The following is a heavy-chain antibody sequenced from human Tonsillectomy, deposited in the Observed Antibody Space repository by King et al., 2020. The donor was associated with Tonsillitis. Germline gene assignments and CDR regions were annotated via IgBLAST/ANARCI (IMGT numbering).Heavy chain of an antibody. Sequence: VQLVESGTEVKKPGASVKVSCKASGYSFTTYGITWVRQAPGQGLEWVGWVRADNDHRNYAQNFQDRVTMTSDTSTNTAYMELRSLRFDDTAVYYCATGVSFDHWGQGTLVTVSS. CDR1: GYSFTTYG. CDR3: ATGVSFDH. J-gene: IGHJ4*02. D-gene: IGHD7-27*01. CDR2: VRADNDHR. V-gene: IGHV1-18*01.